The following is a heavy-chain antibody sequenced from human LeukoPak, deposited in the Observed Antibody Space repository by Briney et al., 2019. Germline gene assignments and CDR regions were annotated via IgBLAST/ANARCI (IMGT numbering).Heavy chain of an antibody. CDR3: ARALSSSWYGDFDY. CDR2: IYSGGST. CDR1: GFTVSSNY. Sequence: GGSLRLSCAASGFTVSSNYMSWVRQAPGKGLEGGSVIYSGGSTYYADSVKGRFTISRDNSKNTLYLQMNSLRAEDTAVYYCARALSSSWYGDFDYWGQGTLVTVSS. J-gene: IGHJ4*02. V-gene: IGHV3-53*01. D-gene: IGHD6-13*01.